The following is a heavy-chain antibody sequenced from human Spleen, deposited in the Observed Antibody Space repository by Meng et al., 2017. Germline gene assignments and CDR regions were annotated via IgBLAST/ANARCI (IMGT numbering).Heavy chain of an antibody. V-gene: IGHV3-21*01. J-gene: IGHJ6*02. CDR3: ARSPYNFYSSSWPKNYYYYGMDV. Sequence: GESLKISCAASGFTVSSNEMSWVRQAPGKGLEWVSSISSSSSYIYYADSVKGRFTISRDNSKNTLYLQMNSLRAEDTAVYYCARSPYNFYSSSWPKNYYYYGMDVWGQWTTVTVSS. D-gene: IGHD6-13*01. CDR2: ISSSSSYI. CDR1: GFTVSSNE.